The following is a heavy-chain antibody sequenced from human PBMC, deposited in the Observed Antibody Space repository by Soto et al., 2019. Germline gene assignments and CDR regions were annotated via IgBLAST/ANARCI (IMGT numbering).Heavy chain of an antibody. J-gene: IGHJ4*02. CDR1: GYTFTSYG. Sequence: QVQLVQSGAEVKKPGASVKVSCKASGYTFTSYGISWVRQAPGQGLEWMGWISAYNGNTNYAQKLQGRVTMTTDTSTSTAYLELRRLRSDDTAVYYCARVEEGLDIVATGGYFDYWGQGTLVTVSS. CDR2: ISAYNGNT. V-gene: IGHV1-18*01. D-gene: IGHD5-12*01. CDR3: ARVEEGLDIVATGGYFDY.